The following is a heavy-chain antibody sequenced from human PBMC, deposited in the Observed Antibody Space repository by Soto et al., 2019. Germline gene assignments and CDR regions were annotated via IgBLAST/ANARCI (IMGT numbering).Heavy chain of an antibody. CDR3: ARLRLVVTPDEAFDI. J-gene: IGHJ3*02. V-gene: IGHV5-51*01. D-gene: IGHD3-22*01. CDR1: GYSFTSYW. Sequence: PGESLKISCKGSGYSFTSYWIGWVRQMPGKGLEWMGIIYPGDSDTRYSPSFQGQVTISADKSISTAYLQWSSLKASDTAMYYCARLRLVVTPDEAFDIWGQGTMVTVSS. CDR2: IYPGDSDT.